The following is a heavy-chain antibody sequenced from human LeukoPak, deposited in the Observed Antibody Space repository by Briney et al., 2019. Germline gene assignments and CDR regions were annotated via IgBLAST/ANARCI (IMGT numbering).Heavy chain of an antibody. D-gene: IGHD3-10*01. CDR3: ANLPHYYGSGRYWFDP. J-gene: IGHJ5*02. Sequence: VGSVKVSCKVSGYTLTELSMHWVRQAPGKGLEWMGGFDSEDGETIYAQKFQGRVTMTEDTSTDTAYIELSSLRSEDTAVYYCANLPHYYGSGRYWFDPWGQGTLVT. CDR1: GYTLTELS. CDR2: FDSEDGET. V-gene: IGHV1-24*01.